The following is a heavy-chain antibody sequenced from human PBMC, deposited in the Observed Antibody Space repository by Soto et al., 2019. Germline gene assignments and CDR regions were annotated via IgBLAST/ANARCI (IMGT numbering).Heavy chain of an antibody. Sequence: SETLSLTCTVSGGSISSSSYYWGWIRQPPGKGLEWIGSIYYSGSTYYNPSLKSRVTISVDTSKNQFSLKLSSVTAADTAVYYCVRRSKEYSGYDSPACYFDYWGQGTLVTVSS. D-gene: IGHD5-12*01. CDR1: GGSISSSSYY. J-gene: IGHJ4*02. CDR3: VRRSKEYSGYDSPACYFDY. CDR2: IYYSGST. V-gene: IGHV4-39*01.